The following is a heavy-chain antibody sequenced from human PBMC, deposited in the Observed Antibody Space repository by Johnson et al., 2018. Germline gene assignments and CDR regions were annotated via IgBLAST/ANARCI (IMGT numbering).Heavy chain of an antibody. CDR3: AKSYYYDTSGRAFDI. D-gene: IGHD3-22*01. V-gene: IGHV3-23*04. CDR1: GFTFSSFA. J-gene: IGHJ3*02. CDR2: VSGGAGDT. Sequence: EVQLVETGGGLVQPGGSLRLSCAASGFTFSSFAMSWVRQAPGKGLEWVSTVSGGAGDTYYAVSVKGRFTISRDNSKNTVYLQMKSLRAEDTAIYYCAKSYYYDTSGRAFDIWGQGTMVTVSS.